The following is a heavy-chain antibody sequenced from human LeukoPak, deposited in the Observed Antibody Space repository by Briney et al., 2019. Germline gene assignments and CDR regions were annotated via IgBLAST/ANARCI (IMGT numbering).Heavy chain of an antibody. Sequence: GGSLRLSCAVSGFTFSDHFLDWVRQAPGKGLEWVGFIRSNPYGGTTEYAASVKGRFTISRDDSKSIAYLQMNSLKTEDTAVYYCYLGSGLYWGQGTLVTVSS. V-gene: IGHV3-49*04. D-gene: IGHD6-19*01. J-gene: IGHJ4*02. CDR3: YLGSGLY. CDR1: GFTFSDHF. CDR2: IRSNPYGGTT.